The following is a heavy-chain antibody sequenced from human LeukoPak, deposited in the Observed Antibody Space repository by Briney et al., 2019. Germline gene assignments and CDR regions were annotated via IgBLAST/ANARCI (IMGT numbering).Heavy chain of an antibody. D-gene: IGHD6-13*01. V-gene: IGHV4-39*01. Sequence: KPSETLSLTCTVSGGSISTSSYYWGWIRQPPGKGLEWIGTIYYGGSTYYNPSLKSRVTISVDTSKNLFSLKLSSVTAADTALYYCARHRIAAADDAFEIWGQGTMVTVSS. J-gene: IGHJ3*02. CDR3: ARHRIAAADDAFEI. CDR1: GGSISTSSYY. CDR2: IYYGGST.